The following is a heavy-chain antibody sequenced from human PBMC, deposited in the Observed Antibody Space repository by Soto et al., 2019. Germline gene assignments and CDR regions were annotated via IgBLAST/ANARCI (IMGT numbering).Heavy chain of an antibody. CDR3: AGVRAAGYYYYGMDV. CDR1: GGAFSSYA. Sequence: SVKVSCKASGGAFSSYAISWVRQASGQGLEWMGGILPSFGTPNYAQKFQGRVTITADESTSTVYMEVSSLRSDDTAVYYCAGVRAAGYYYYGMDVWGQGTTVTVSS. V-gene: IGHV1-69*13. D-gene: IGHD6-25*01. CDR2: ILPSFGTP. J-gene: IGHJ6*02.